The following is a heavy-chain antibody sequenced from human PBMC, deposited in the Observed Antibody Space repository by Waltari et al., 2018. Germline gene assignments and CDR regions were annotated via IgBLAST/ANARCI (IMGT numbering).Heavy chain of an antibody. CDR2: IIGSSGRG. J-gene: IGHJ2*01. CDR3: AKDKVPDGLWNFDF. V-gene: IGHV3-23*01. Sequence: EVQLLESGGGLVQPGGSLRLSCGASGFTFSRYTMNWVRQAPGKGREGVSAIIGSSGRGYYADSVKGRFTISRDTSKNTLYLQMDSLRADDTATYYCAKDKVPDGLWNFDFWGRGTLVIVSS. CDR1: GFTFSRYT.